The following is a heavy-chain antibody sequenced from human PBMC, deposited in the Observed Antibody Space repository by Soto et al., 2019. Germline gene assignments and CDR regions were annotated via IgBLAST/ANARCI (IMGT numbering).Heavy chain of an antibody. D-gene: IGHD2-21*02. J-gene: IGHJ4*02. Sequence: QLQLQESGPGLVKPSQTLSLSCTVSGGSISIINNYWTWIRQHPGKGLECIGFISHSGSTYYNPSLTSRVTISLDASKNQFSLTLGSVTAADTAVYFCAKAEDNGGNSRPFDSWGQGTLVTVSS. CDR1: GGSISIINNY. CDR3: AKAEDNGGNSRPFDS. CDR2: ISHSGST. V-gene: IGHV4-31*03.